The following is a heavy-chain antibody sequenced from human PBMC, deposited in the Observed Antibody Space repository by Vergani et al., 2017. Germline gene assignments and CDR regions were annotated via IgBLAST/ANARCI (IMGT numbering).Heavy chain of an antibody. Sequence: QVQLQESGPGLVKPSETLSLTCTVSGGSISSYYWSWIRQPAGKGLEGTGRIYTSGSTNYNPSLKSRVTMSVDTSKNQFSLKLSSVTAADTAVYYCAREGYDFWSGGSNAFDIWGQGTMVTVSS. CDR2: IYTSGST. J-gene: IGHJ3*02. CDR3: AREGYDFWSGGSNAFDI. V-gene: IGHV4-4*07. D-gene: IGHD3-3*01. CDR1: GGSISSYY.